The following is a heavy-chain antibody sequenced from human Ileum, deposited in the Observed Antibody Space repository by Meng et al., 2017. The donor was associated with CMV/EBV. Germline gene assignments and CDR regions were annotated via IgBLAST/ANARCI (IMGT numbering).Heavy chain of an antibody. Sequence: GGSLRLSCAASGFTFDDYAMHWVRQAPGKGLEWVSGISWNSGSIGYADSVKGRFTISRDNAKNSLYLQMNSLRAEDTALYYCAKDTGSGSPSRYYWGQGTLVTVSS. CDR3: AKDTGSGSPSRYY. V-gene: IGHV3-9*01. CDR2: ISWNSGSI. J-gene: IGHJ4*02. CDR1: GFTFDDYA. D-gene: IGHD1-26*01.